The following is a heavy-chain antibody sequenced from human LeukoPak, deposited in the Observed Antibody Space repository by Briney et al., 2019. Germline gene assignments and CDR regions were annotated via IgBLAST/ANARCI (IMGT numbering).Heavy chain of an antibody. CDR1: GFTFSSYT. CDR3: ARDRGAYCGGDCYLGFDY. CDR2: IAGSSGYI. V-gene: IGHV3-21*01. Sequence: GGSLRLSCAASGFTFSSYTMNWVRQAPGKGLEWVSSIAGSSGYISYADSVKGRFTISRDNAKKSLYLQMASLTAEDTAVYYCARDRGAYCGGDCYLGFDYWGRGTLVTVSS. D-gene: IGHD2-21*02. J-gene: IGHJ4*01.